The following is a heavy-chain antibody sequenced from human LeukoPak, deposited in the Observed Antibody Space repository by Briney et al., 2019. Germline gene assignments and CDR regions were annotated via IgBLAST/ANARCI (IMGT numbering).Heavy chain of an antibody. D-gene: IGHD4-17*01. J-gene: IGHJ4*02. CDR1: GFTFSSYS. CDR2: ISSSSSYI. CDR3: ARDTATLSYDYGDYGAFDY. V-gene: IGHV3-21*01. Sequence: GGSLRLSCAASGFTFSSYSMNWVRQAPGKGLEWVSSISSSSSYIYYADSVKGRFTISRDNAKNSLYLQMNSLRAEDTAVYYCARDTATLSYDYGDYGAFDYWGQGTLVTVSS.